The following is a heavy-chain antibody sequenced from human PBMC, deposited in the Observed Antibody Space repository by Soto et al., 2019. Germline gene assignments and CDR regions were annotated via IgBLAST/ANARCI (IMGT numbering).Heavy chain of an antibody. V-gene: IGHV3-23*01. CDR3: AKLSQYSSSYYFNS. J-gene: IGHJ4*02. CDR2: VSGLGATT. CDR1: GFTFNSYA. Sequence: PGGSLRLSCAASGFTFNSYAMSWVRQAPGKRLEWVSSVSGLGATTHHADSVQGRFTISRDNSRNTLYLQMNSLRAEDTAVYYCAKLSQYSSSYYFNSWGQGTLVTVSS. D-gene: IGHD6-6*01.